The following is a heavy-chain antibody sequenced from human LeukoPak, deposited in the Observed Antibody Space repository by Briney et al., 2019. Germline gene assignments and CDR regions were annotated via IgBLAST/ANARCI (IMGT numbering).Heavy chain of an antibody. Sequence: GSLRLSCAASGFTLSGYVMHWVRQAPGRGPESVSAITSDGGTTYYASSVKGRFTISRDNSKNTLYLQMGSLRTEDMAVYYCARENGGGSDYWGQGTLVPVSS. CDR1: GFTLSGYV. CDR2: ITSDGGTT. V-gene: IGHV3-64*01. J-gene: IGHJ4*02. CDR3: ARENGGGSDY. D-gene: IGHD5-24*01.